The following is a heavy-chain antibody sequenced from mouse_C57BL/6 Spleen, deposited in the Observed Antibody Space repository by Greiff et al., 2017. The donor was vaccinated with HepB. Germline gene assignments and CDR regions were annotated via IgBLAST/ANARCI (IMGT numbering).Heavy chain of an antibody. D-gene: IGHD1-1*01. CDR1: GYTFTSYW. Sequence: QVQLQQSGAELAKPGASVKLSCKASGYTFTSYWMHWVKQRPGQGLEWIGYINPSSGYTKYNQKFKDKATLTADKSSSTAYMQLSSLAYEDSAVYYCARNTVVATRYFDVWGTGTTVTVSS. CDR2: INPSSGYT. J-gene: IGHJ1*03. CDR3: ARNTVVATRYFDV. V-gene: IGHV1-7*01.